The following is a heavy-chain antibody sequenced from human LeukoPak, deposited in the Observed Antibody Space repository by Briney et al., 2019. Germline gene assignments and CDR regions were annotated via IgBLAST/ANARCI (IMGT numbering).Heavy chain of an antibody. CDR3: ARTNPNYYGSGYFDY. Sequence: GGSLRLSCAASGFTFSSYAMHWVRQAPGKGLEWVAVISYDGSNKYYADSVKGRFTISRDNSMNTLYLQMNSLRAEDTAVYYCARTNPNYYGSGYFDYWGQGTLVTVSS. D-gene: IGHD3-10*01. CDR2: ISYDGSNK. J-gene: IGHJ4*02. CDR1: GFTFSSYA. V-gene: IGHV3-30*04.